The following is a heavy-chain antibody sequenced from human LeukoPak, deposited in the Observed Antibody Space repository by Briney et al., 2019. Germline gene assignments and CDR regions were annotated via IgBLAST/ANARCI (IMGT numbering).Heavy chain of an antibody. CDR3: AKMSTAEVCFDY. V-gene: IGHV4-30-4*07. CDR1: GGSISSGSYY. Sequence: PSQTLSLTCTVSGGSISSGSYYWSWIRQPPGKGLEWIGYISYSGSTYYNPSLKSRVTMSLDTSKNQFSLKLSSVTAADTAVYYCAKMSTAEVCFDYWGQGTLVTVSS. CDR2: ISYSGST. J-gene: IGHJ4*02. D-gene: IGHD5-24*01.